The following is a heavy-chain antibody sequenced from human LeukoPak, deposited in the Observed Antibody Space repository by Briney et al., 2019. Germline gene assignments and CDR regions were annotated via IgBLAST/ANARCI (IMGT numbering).Heavy chain of an antibody. Sequence: SETLSLTCAVSGGSFSGYYWSWLRQPPGKGLEWIGEINHSGSTNYNPSLKSRVTISVDTSKNQFSLKLSSVTAADTAVYYCARGRNIAAAGTNYFDYWGQGTLVTVSS. CDR3: ARGRNIAAAGTNYFDY. D-gene: IGHD6-13*01. CDR2: INHSGST. J-gene: IGHJ4*02. V-gene: IGHV4-34*01. CDR1: GGSFSGYY.